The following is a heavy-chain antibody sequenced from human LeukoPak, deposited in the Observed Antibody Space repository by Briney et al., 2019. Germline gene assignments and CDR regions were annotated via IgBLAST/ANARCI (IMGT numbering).Heavy chain of an antibody. V-gene: IGHV4-30-2*01. CDR1: GGSISSGGYS. CDR2: IYHSGST. D-gene: IGHD3-22*01. Sequence: SETLSLTCAVSGGSISSGGYSWSWIRQPPGKGLEWIGYIYHSGSTYYNPSLKSRVTISVDRSKNQFSLKLSSVTAADTAVYYCARGDYYDSSLIDYWGQGTLVTVSS. CDR3: ARGDYYDSSLIDY. J-gene: IGHJ4*02.